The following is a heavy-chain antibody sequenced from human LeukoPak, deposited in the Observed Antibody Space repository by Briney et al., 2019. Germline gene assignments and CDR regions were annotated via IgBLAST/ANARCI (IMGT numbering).Heavy chain of an antibody. V-gene: IGHV3-30*02. CDR3: AKSQRGYCSSTSCYGDY. D-gene: IGHD2-2*03. J-gene: IGHJ4*02. CDR2: IRYDETNK. CDR1: GFSFSSFG. Sequence: GGSLRLSCAASGFSFSSFGMHWVRQAPGKGLDWVAFIRYDETNKFYADSVKGRFTISRDNSNNTLYLQMSSLRAEDSAVYHCAKSQRGYCSSTSCYGDYWGQGTLVTVSS.